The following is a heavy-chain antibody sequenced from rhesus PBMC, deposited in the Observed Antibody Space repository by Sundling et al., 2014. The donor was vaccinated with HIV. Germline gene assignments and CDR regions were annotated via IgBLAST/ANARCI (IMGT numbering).Heavy chain of an antibody. J-gene: IGHJ5-1*01. CDR2: ITYHGTT. Sequence: QVKLQQWGEGLVKPSETLSLTCAVYGGSISAYYYWSWIRQPPGKGLEWIGYITYHGTTSYNPSLQSRVTISTDTSNNQFSLNLNSVTAADTAVYYCAIRRAVVSSGGFDVWGPGVLVTVSS. CDR3: AIRRAVVSSGGFDV. CDR1: GGSISAYYY. D-gene: IGHD2-39*02. V-gene: IGHV4-122*02.